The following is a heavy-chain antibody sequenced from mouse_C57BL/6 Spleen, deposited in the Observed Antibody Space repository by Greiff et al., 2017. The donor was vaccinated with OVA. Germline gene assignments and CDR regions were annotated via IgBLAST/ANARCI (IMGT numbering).Heavy chain of an antibody. D-gene: IGHD3-2*02. J-gene: IGHJ4*01. CDR1: GYTFTSYW. V-gene: IGHV1-52*01. CDR2: IDPSDSET. CDR3: ARSGSSGYDYAMDY. Sequence: QVQLQQPGAELVRPGSSVKLSCKASGYTFTSYWMHWVKQRPIQGLEWIGNIDPSDSETHYNQKFKDKATLTVDKSSSTAYMQLSSLTSEDSAVYYCARSGSSGYDYAMDYWGQGTSVTVSS.